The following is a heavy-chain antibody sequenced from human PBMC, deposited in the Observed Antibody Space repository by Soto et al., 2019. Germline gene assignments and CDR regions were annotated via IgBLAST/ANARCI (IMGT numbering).Heavy chain of an antibody. Sequence: GGSLRLSCAASGFTFTTYWMHWVRQAPGKGLVWISRITVDGSSTIYADSVKGRFTISRDNAKNTLYLQMNSLRAEDTAVYYCARGGVFCGTTSCYFDYWGQGSLVTVSS. CDR2: ITVDGSST. CDR3: ARGGVFCGTTSCYFDY. D-gene: IGHD2-2*01. CDR1: GFTFTTYW. V-gene: IGHV3-74*01. J-gene: IGHJ4*02.